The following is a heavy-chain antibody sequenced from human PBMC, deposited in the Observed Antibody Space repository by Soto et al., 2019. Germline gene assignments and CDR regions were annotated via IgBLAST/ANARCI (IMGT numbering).Heavy chain of an antibody. CDR1: GGSFSGYY. J-gene: IGHJ4*02. CDR2: INHSGST. CDR3: ARDRGWSLFDY. V-gene: IGHV4-34*01. D-gene: IGHD6-19*01. Sequence: SETLSLTCAVYGGSFSGYYWSWIRQPPGKGLEWIGEINHSGSTNYNPSLKSRVTISVDTSKNQFSLKLSSVTAADTAVYYCARDRGWSLFDYWGQGTLVTVSS.